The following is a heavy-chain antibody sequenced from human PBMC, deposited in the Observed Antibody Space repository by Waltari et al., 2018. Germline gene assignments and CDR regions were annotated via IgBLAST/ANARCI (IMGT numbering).Heavy chain of an antibody. CDR3: ARVLGPYDAFDI. Sequence: EVQLVESGGGLIQPGGSLRLSCAASGFNVRSHYMTWVSQAPGKGLEWVSGLYVVGTKYYADSVKGRFIISEDTSKNTLYLQMNSLRAEDTAVYFCARVLGPYDAFDIWGQGTIVTVSS. V-gene: IGHV3-53*01. J-gene: IGHJ3*02. CDR1: GFNVRSHY. CDR2: LYVVGTK.